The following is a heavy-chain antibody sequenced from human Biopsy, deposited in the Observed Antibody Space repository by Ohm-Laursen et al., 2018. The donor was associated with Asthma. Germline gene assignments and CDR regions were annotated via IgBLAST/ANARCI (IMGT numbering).Heavy chain of an antibody. CDR3: ARAQDYYDSRGYYRSFDY. V-gene: IGHV4-31*03. D-gene: IGHD3-22*01. J-gene: IGHJ4*02. CDR2: IYYSGST. Sequence: SQTLSLTCTVSYGSITSGGYYWTWIRQPPGKGLEWIGFIYYSGSTYYNPSLKSRVSISIDTSKNQFSLKLSSVTAADAAVYYLARAQDYYDSRGYYRSFDYWGRGTLVTVSS. CDR1: YGSITSGGYY.